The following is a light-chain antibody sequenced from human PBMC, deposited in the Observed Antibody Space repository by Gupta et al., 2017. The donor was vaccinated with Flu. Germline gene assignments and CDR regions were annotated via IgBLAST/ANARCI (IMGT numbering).Light chain of an antibody. CDR1: QGIRDY. V-gene: IGKV1-17*01. CDR2: ATY. J-gene: IGKJ1*01. CDR3: LQQFSYPWT. Sequence: SASVGDTVTITCRASQGIRDYLGWYQQKPGRAPKLLISATYNLQSGVPSRFSGTAAGTEFTLTISSLQAEDFATYYCLQQFSYPWTFGQGTKVDIK.